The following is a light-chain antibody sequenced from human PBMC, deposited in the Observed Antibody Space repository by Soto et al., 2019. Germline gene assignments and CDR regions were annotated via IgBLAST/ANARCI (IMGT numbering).Light chain of an antibody. Sequence: QSVLTQPASVSGPPGQSITISCTGTSXDVGGYNYVSWYQQHPGKAPKLMIYEVSNRPSGVSNRFSGSKSGNTASLTISGLQAEDEADYYCTSYTSTSTYVFGTGTKVTVL. CDR1: SXDVGGYNY. CDR2: EVS. V-gene: IGLV2-14*01. CDR3: TSYTSTSTYV. J-gene: IGLJ1*01.